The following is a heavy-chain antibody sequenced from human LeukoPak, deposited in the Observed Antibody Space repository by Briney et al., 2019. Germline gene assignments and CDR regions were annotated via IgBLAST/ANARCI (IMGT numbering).Heavy chain of an antibody. Sequence: SETLSLTCTVSGGSISSYYWSWIRQPAGKGLEWIGRIYTSGSTNYNPSLKSRVTMSVDTSKNQFSLKLSSVTAADTAVYYCAGEPITIFHDAFDIWGQGTMVTVSS. CDR3: AGEPITIFHDAFDI. J-gene: IGHJ3*02. CDR2: IYTSGST. D-gene: IGHD3-3*01. V-gene: IGHV4-4*07. CDR1: GGSISSYY.